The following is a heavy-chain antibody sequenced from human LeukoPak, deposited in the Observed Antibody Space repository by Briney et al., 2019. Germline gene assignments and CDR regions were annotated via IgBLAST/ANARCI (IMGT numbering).Heavy chain of an antibody. D-gene: IGHD2-15*01. V-gene: IGHV4-31*03. Sequence: SQTLSLTCTVSGGSISSGGYYCSWIRQHPGKGLEWIGYIYYSGSTYYNPSLKSRVTTSVDTSKNQFSLKLSSVTAADTAVYYCARTYCSGGGCYSGSPYYYYYYGMDVWGQGTTVTVSS. J-gene: IGHJ6*02. CDR1: GGSISSGGYY. CDR2: IYYSGST. CDR3: ARTYCSGGGCYSGSPYYYYYYGMDV.